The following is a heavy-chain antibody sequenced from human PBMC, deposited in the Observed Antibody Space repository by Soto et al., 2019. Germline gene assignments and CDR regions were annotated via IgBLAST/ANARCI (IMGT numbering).Heavy chain of an antibody. Sequence: QVQLQQWGAGLLKPSETLSLTCAVYGGSFSGYYWSWIRQPPGKGLEWIGEMNHSGSTNYNPSLKRRVTISVDTSKNQFSLKLSSVTAADTAVYYCARGPDCSSTSCYSNTAVARSPFDYWGQGTLVTVSS. V-gene: IGHV4-34*01. J-gene: IGHJ4*02. CDR3: ARGPDCSSTSCYSNTAVARSPFDY. D-gene: IGHD2-2*01. CDR1: GGSFSGYY. CDR2: MNHSGST.